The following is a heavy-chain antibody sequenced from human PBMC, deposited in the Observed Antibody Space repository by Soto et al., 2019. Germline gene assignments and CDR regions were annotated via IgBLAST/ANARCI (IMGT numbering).Heavy chain of an antibody. J-gene: IGHJ4*02. CDR3: AVALSGSYLRFDY. Sequence: GGSLRLSCAASGFTFSSYAMSWVRQAPGKGLEWVSAISGSGGSTYYADSVKGRFTISRDNSKNTLYLQMNSLRAEDTAVYYCAVALSGSYLRFDYWGQGTLVTVSS. D-gene: IGHD1-26*01. CDR2: ISGSGGST. CDR1: GFTFSSYA. V-gene: IGHV3-23*01.